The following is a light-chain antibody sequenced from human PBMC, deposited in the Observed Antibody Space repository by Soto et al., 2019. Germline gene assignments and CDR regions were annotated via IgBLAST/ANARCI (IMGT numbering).Light chain of an antibody. CDR3: QQYGSSLIT. Sequence: EIVMTQSPDTLSVSPGERATLSCRACQTVKSNLACYHQKPGQPPRLLIYRISTRATGISDRFSASGSSTEFTLTISSLQSEDFAVYYCQQYGSSLITFGQGTRLEIK. CDR2: RIS. J-gene: IGKJ5*01. CDR1: QTVKSN. V-gene: IGKV3-15*01.